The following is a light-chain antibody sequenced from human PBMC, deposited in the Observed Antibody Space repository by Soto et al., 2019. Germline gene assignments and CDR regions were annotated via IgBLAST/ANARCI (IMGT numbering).Light chain of an antibody. CDR3: QQYNNWPRT. CDR2: GTS. Sequence: EIVMTQSPATLSVSPGERATLSCRASQSVSFNLAWYQQKPGQAPRVLMYGTSTRATGIPARFSGSGSGTEFTLTISSLQSEDFAFYYCQQYNNWPRTFGLGTKVEIK. V-gene: IGKV3-15*01. CDR1: QSVSFN. J-gene: IGKJ1*01.